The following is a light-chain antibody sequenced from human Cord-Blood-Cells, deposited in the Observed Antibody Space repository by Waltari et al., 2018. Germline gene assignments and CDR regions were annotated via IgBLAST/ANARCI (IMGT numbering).Light chain of an antibody. CDR1: QSLLHSNGYNH. CDR2: LGS. CDR3: MQALQTPGT. V-gene: IGKV2-28*01. Sequence: DIVMTQSPLSLPVTPGEPASIPCRSSQSLLHSNGYNHLDCALQKPVQSPQLLFYLGSNRASGVPARFRGSGAGTDCTLKISRVGGEDVGVYDCMQALQTPGTFGQGTKVEIK. J-gene: IGKJ1*01.